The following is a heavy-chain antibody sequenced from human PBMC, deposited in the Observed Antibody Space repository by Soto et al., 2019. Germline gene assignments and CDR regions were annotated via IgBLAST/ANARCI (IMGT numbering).Heavy chain of an antibody. V-gene: IGHV4-59*01. CDR1: DGSISNFY. CDR3: ARAPMVLTPSYFDA. J-gene: IGHJ4*02. Sequence: SETLSLTCTVSDGSISNFYWSWIRQPPGKGLEWIGYISSSGNTNYNPSLKSRVSISVDTSKNQFSLNLPSVTDAETAVYYCARAPMVLTPSYFDAWGQGPPVTVSS. D-gene: IGHD3-22*01. CDR2: ISSSGNT.